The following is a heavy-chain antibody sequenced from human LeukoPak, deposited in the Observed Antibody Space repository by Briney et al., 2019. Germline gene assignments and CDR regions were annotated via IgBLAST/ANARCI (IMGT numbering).Heavy chain of an antibody. CDR2: ISSDGNNK. Sequence: GGSLRLSCAISGFTFSTHGMHWIRQAPGKGLEWVAFISSDGNNKYYADSVKGRFTISRDNSKNKLYLEMNSLRADDTAVYYCVKDHMAVRVGYIFDYWGQGTLVTVSS. D-gene: IGHD3-10*01. V-gene: IGHV3-30*18. CDR3: VKDHMAVRVGYIFDY. CDR1: GFTFSTHG. J-gene: IGHJ4*02.